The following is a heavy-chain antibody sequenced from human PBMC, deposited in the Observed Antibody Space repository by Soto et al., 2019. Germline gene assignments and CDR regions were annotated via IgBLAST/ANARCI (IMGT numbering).Heavy chain of an antibody. V-gene: IGHV3-23*01. CDR1: GFTFSSNA. J-gene: IGHJ5*02. CDR2: ISGTGGRI. CDR3: AKSLNINWKNWFDP. Sequence: EVQLLESGGGLVQPGGSLRLSCAASGFTFSSNAMNWVRQAPGKGLEWVSVISGTGGRIYYADSVKGRFTISRDNSKNTLYLEMNSLMVEDTAVYYCAKSLNINWKNWFDPWGQGTLVTVSS. D-gene: IGHD1-1*01.